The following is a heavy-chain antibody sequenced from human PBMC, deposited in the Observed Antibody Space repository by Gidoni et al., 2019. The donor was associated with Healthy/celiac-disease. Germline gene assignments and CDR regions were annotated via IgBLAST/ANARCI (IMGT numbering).Heavy chain of an antibody. CDR2: IYYSGST. Sequence: QLQLQESGPGLVKPSETLSLTCTVSGGSISSSSYYWCWIRQPPGKGLEWIGSIYYSGSTYYNPSLKSRVTISVDTSKNQFSLKLSSVTAADTAVYYCARHLSLGGIAVAGTYYYYYGMDVWGQGTTVTVSS. CDR3: ARHLSLGGIAVAGTYYYYYGMDV. V-gene: IGHV4-39*01. D-gene: IGHD6-19*01. CDR1: GGSISSSSYY. J-gene: IGHJ6*02.